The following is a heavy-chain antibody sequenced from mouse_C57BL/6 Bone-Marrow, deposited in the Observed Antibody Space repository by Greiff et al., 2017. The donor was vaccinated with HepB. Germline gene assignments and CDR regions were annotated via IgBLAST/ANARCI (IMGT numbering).Heavy chain of an antibody. CDR1: GYTFTSYG. CDR2: IYPRSGNT. D-gene: IGHD1-1*01. J-gene: IGHJ1*03. Sequence: QVQLQQSGAELARPGASVKLSCKASGYTFTSYGISWVKQRTGQGLEWIGEIYPRSGNTYYNEKFKGKATLTADKSSSTAYMELRSLTSEDSAVYFCARSDYGSSSYWYFDVWVTGTTVTVSS. CDR3: ARSDYGSSSYWYFDV. V-gene: IGHV1-81*01.